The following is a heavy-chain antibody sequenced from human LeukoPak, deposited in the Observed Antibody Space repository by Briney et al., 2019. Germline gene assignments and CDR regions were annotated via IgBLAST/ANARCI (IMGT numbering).Heavy chain of an antibody. CDR2: IGGRGGST. J-gene: IGHJ5*02. D-gene: IGHD3-16*01. CDR1: GFRFSDFT. V-gene: IGHV3-23*01. Sequence: GGSLRLSCAASGFRFSDFTMTWVRQAPGKGPEWVSAIGGRGGSTYYADSLGGRFTISRDNSKDMVYLQMNSLKVEDSATYYCGKEGGAWGQGTKVTVSS. CDR3: GKEGGA.